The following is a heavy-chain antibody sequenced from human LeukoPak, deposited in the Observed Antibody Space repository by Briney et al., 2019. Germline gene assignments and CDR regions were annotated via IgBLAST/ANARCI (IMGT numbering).Heavy chain of an antibody. D-gene: IGHD6-19*01. CDR3: ARGIVSGSAWYFGCYFDY. Sequence: SETLSLTCAVFGGSFSGYYWNWISQPQGKGMEWIGEINHSGSNNYNTSLKRRVTISVDTSKNQFSLKLTSVSAADTAVYFCARGIVSGSAWYFGCYFDYWGQGTLVTVSS. CDR2: INHSGSN. V-gene: IGHV4-34*01. CDR1: GGSFSGYY. J-gene: IGHJ4*02.